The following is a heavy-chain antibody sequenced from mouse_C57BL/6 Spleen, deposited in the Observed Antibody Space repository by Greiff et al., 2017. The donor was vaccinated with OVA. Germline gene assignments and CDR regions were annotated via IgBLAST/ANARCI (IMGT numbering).Heavy chain of an antibody. D-gene: IGHD2-4*01. CDR3: ASIYYDYDGGV. V-gene: IGHV1-64*01. J-gene: IGHJ1*03. CDR1: GYTFTSYW. CDR2: IHPNSGST. Sequence: QVQLQQSGAELVKPGASVKLSCKASGYTFTSYWMHWVKQRPGQGLEWIGMIHPNSGSTNYNEKFKSKATLTVDKSSSTAYMQLSSLTSEDSAVYYCASIYYDYDGGVWGTGTTVTVSS.